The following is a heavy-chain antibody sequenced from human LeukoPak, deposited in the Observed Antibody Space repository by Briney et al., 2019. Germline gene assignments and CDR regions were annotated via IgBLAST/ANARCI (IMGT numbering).Heavy chain of an antibody. D-gene: IGHD5-24*01. Sequence: SGTLSLTCAVSGGSIINSNWWSWVRQPPGKGLEWIGEINLGGGTNYKPSLKSRVTISVDKSKSQFFLKLTSVTAADTAVYYCVRNGYYSLDHWGQGTLVTVSS. CDR2: INLGGGT. J-gene: IGHJ4*02. CDR3: VRNGYYSLDH. CDR1: GGSIINSNW. V-gene: IGHV4-4*02.